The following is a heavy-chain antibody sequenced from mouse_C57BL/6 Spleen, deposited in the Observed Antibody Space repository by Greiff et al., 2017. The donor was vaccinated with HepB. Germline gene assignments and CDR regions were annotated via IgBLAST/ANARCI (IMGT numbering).Heavy chain of an antibody. CDR3: AKGEYYYGSSYEAMDY. D-gene: IGHD1-1*01. CDR2: IDPSDSYT. J-gene: IGHJ4*01. Sequence: QVQLQQPGAELVRPGTSVKLSCKASGYTFTSYWMHWVKQRPGQGLEWIGVIDPSDSYTNYNQKFKGKATLTVDTSSSTAYMQLSSLTSEDSAVYYCAKGEYYYGSSYEAMDYWGQGTSVTVSS. CDR1: GYTFTSYW. V-gene: IGHV1-59*01.